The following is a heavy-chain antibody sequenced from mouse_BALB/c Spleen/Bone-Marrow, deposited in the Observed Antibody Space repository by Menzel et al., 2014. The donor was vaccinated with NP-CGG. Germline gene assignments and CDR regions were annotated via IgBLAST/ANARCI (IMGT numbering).Heavy chain of an antibody. CDR1: GYTFSNYW. Sequence: EVQLQQSGTVLARPGAAVKMSCKASGYTFSNYWMHWVKQRPGQGLEWIGTIYPGNSDTTYNQKFKGKAKLTAVTSTSTAYMELSSRTNEDSAVYYCTTRARSDFDYWGQGTTLTVSS. CDR2: IYPGNSDT. J-gene: IGHJ2*01. V-gene: IGHV1-5*01. CDR3: TTRARSDFDY.